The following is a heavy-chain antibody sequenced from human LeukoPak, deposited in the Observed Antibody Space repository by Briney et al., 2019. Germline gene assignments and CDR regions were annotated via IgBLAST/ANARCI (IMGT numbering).Heavy chain of an antibody. CDR3: ARRRYYDGSGYLE. V-gene: IGHV4-39*01. Sequence: SETLSLTCSVFGDSVSRSDSYWDWIRQPPGKGLEWTGTIYYSGRTYYGPSLKSRVTMSVDPSNNQFSLNLRSVTAADTALYYCARRRYYDGSGYLEWGQGTLLSVSS. D-gene: IGHD3-22*01. CDR2: IYYSGRT. CDR1: GDSVSRSDSY. J-gene: IGHJ1*01.